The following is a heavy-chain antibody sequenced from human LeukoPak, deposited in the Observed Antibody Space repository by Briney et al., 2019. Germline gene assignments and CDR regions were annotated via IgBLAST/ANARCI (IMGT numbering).Heavy chain of an antibody. CDR2: IYYSGST. D-gene: IGHD1-26*01. CDR1: GGSISSGGYY. V-gene: IGHV4-31*03. CDR3: ARALSGSFIDY. Sequence: SETLSLTCTVSGGSISSGGYYWSWIRQHPGKGLEWIGYIYYSGSTYYNPSLKSRVTISVDTSKNQFSLKLSSVTAADTAVYYCARALSGSFIDYWGQGTLVTVPS. J-gene: IGHJ4*02.